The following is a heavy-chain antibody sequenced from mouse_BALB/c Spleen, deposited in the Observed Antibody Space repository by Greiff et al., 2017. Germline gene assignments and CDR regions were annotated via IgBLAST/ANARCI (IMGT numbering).Heavy chain of an antibody. CDR1: GFTFSSFG. D-gene: IGHD1-1*01. J-gene: IGHJ3*01. CDR2: ISSGSSTI. V-gene: IGHV5-17*02. CDR3: ARSHYGSSGWFAY. Sequence: EVKLMESGGGLVQPGGSRKLSCAASGFTFSSFGMHWVRQAPEKGLEWVAYISSGSSTIYYADTVKGRFTISRDNPKNTLFLQMTSLRSEDTAMYYCARSHYGSSGWFAYWGQGTLVTVSA.